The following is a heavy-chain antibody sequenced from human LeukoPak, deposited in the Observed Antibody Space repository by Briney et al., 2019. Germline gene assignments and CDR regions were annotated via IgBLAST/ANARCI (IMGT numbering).Heavy chain of an antibody. CDR2: INPNSGGT. D-gene: IGHD6-6*01. V-gene: IGHV1-2*02. J-gene: IGHJ4*02. CDR1: GYTFTGYY. Sequence: GASVKVSCKASGYTFTGYYMHWVRQAPGQGLEWMGWINPNSGGTNYAQKFQGRVTMTRDTSISTAYMELSRLRSDDTAVYYCARTGLQLVFRGAYYFDYWGQGTLVTVSS. CDR3: ARTGLQLVFRGAYYFDY.